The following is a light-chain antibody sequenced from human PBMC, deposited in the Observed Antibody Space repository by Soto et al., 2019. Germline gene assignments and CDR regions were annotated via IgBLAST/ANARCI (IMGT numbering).Light chain of an antibody. CDR3: QQYSTYETRT. CDR2: DAS. J-gene: IGKJ1*01. Sequence: EIVLTQSPATLSLSPGERATLSCMASQSVNSYLAWYQQKPGQAPRLLIYDASNRATGIPAGFSGSGSGTEFTLTISSLQSEDFAVYYCQQYSTYETRTFGQGTKVDIK. CDR1: QSVNSY. V-gene: IGKV3-11*01.